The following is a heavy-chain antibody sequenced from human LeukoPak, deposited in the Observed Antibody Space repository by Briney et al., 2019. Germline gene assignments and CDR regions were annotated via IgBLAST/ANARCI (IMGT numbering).Heavy chain of an antibody. CDR2: TYYRSKWDN. V-gene: IGHV6-1*01. CDR1: GDSASSNSGA. J-gene: IGHJ4*02. Sequence: SQTLSLTCAISGDSASSNSGAWNWFMQSPSRDIEWLGRTYYRSKWDNDYAVSVKSRVIINSDTSKNQFSLQLNSVTPDDTAVYYCVREGDYGILAYWGQGSPVTVSS. CDR3: VREGDYGILAY. D-gene: IGHD4/OR15-4a*01.